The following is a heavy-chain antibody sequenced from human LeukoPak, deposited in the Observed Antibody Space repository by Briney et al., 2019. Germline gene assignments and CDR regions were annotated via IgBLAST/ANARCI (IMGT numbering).Heavy chain of an antibody. D-gene: IGHD2-15*01. Sequence: GGSLRLSCVASGVSSSDGWLSWGRQAQGNGLQLVGRVKTKADGGTAYYSAPVRGRFTISGDDSKDILNLQTKSLSAEDTGVYFCTAHHLYWGHGTRVSVST. V-gene: IGHV3-15*01. CDR1: GVSSSDGW. J-gene: IGHJ4*03. CDR2: VKTKADGGTA. CDR3: TAHHLY.